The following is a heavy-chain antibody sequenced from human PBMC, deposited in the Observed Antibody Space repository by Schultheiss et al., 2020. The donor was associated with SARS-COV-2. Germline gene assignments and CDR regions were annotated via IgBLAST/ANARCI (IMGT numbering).Heavy chain of an antibody. CDR2: ISSSGSTI. V-gene: IGHV3-11*04. J-gene: IGHJ4*02. CDR1: GFTFSDYY. Sequence: GESLKISCAASGFTFSDYYMSWIRQAPGKGLEWVSYISSSGSTIYYADSVKGRFTISRDNAKNSLYLQMNSLRAEDTAVYYCARVQWLATDYWGQGTLVTVSS. D-gene: IGHD6-19*01. CDR3: ARVQWLATDY.